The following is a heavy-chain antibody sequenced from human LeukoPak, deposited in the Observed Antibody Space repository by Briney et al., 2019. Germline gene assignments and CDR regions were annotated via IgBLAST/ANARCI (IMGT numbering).Heavy chain of an antibody. CDR3: ARGPRYSSSYPPLDY. Sequence: SETLSLTCAVYGGSFSGYYWSWIRQPPGKGLEWIGEINHSGSTNYNPSLKSRVTISVDTSKNQFSLKLSSVTAADTAVYYCARGPRYSSSYPPLDYWGQGTLVTVSS. D-gene: IGHD6-13*01. CDR1: GGSFSGYY. J-gene: IGHJ4*02. V-gene: IGHV4-34*01. CDR2: INHSGST.